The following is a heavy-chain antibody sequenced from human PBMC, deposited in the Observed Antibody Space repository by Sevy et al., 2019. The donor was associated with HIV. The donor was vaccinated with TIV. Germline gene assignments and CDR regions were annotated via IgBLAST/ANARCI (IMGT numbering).Heavy chain of an antibody. CDR3: AKCPSYYDLLTGYSADAFDI. V-gene: IGHV3-23*01. Sequence: GGSLRLSCAASGFTFSNYAMNWVRQAPGKGVEWVSAISGSGGSTYYADSVKGRFTISRDNSKNTLYLQMNSLRAEDTAVYYCAKCPSYYDLLTGYSADAFDIWGQGTMVTVSS. D-gene: IGHD3-9*01. J-gene: IGHJ3*02. CDR2: ISGSGGST. CDR1: GFTFSNYA.